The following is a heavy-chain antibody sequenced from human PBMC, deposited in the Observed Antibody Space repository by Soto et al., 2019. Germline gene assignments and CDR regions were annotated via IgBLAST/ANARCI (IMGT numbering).Heavy chain of an antibody. V-gene: IGHV1-18*01. CDR3: ARDRKAVAGTGYYYYYGMDV. Sequence: ASVKVSCKASGYTFTSYGISWVRQALGRGLEWMGWISAYNGNTNYAQKLQGRVTMTTDTSTSTAYMELRSLRSDDTAVYYCARDRKAVAGTGYYYYYGMDVWGQGTTVTVSS. J-gene: IGHJ6*02. CDR1: GYTFTSYG. D-gene: IGHD6-19*01. CDR2: ISAYNGNT.